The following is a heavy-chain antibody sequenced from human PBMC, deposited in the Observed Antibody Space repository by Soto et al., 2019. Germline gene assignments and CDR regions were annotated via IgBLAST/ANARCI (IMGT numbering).Heavy chain of an antibody. CDR2: ISAYNGNT. V-gene: IGHV1-18*01. CDR1: GYSFTSFG. Sequence: QVQLVQSGAEVKKSGASVKVSCKASGYSFTSFGISWMRQAPGQGLEWVGWISAYNGNTNYAQKLQGRVTMTTDTSTSPVYMELRCRRYDDTAVYYCARDGRAGAIFAYCGQVTLVTVSS. D-gene: IGHD1-26*01. J-gene: IGHJ4*02. CDR3: ARDGRAGAIFAY.